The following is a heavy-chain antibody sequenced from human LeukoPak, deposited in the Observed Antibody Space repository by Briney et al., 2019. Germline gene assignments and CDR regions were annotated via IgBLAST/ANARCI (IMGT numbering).Heavy chain of an antibody. D-gene: IGHD2/OR15-2a*01. CDR1: GYTFTGYY. J-gene: IGHJ6*02. CDR3: AREDRIVNYGMDV. CDR2: INPNSGGT. V-gene: IGHV1-2*02. Sequence: ASVRVSCKASGYTFTGYYMHWVRQAPGQGLEWMGWINPNSGGTNCAQKFQGRVTMTRDTSISTAYVELSRLRSDDTAVYYCAREDRIVNYGMDVWGQGTTVTVSS.